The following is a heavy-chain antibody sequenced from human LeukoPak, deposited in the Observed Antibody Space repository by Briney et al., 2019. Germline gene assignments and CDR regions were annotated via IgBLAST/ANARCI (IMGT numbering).Heavy chain of an antibody. CDR1: GYTFIGYY. J-gene: IGHJ4*02. CDR3: ARVLDLDSSGWYIDY. V-gene: IGHV1-2*02. D-gene: IGHD6-19*01. Sequence: ASVKVSCKASGYTFIGYYMHWVRQAPGQGLEWMGWINPNSGGTNYAQKFQGRVTMTRDTSISTAYMELSRLRSDDTAVYYCARVLDLDSSGWYIDYWGQGTLVTVSS. CDR2: INPNSGGT.